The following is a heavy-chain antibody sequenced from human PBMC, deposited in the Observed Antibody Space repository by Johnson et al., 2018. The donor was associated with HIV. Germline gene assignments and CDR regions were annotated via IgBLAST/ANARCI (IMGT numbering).Heavy chain of an antibody. CDR2: IYSGGST. CDR3: ASSRRGQQLVPLAFDI. J-gene: IGHJ3*02. CDR1: GFTVSSNY. D-gene: IGHD6-13*01. V-gene: IGHV3-66*02. Sequence: VQLVESGGGLVKPGGSLRLSCAASGFTVSSNYMSWVRQAPGKGLEWVSVIYSGGSTYYADSVKGRFTISRDNSKNTLYLQMNSLRAEDTAVYYCASSRRGQQLVPLAFDIWGQGTMVTVSS.